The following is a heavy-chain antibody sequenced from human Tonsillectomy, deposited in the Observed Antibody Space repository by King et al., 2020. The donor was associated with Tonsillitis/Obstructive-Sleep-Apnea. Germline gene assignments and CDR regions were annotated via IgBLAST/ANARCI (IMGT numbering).Heavy chain of an antibody. J-gene: IGHJ3*02. CDR2: IYYSGST. Sequence: VQLQESGPGLVKPSQTLSLTCTVSGGSISSGGYYWTWIRQHPGKGLEWIGYIYYSGSTYYNPSLKSRVTISVDTSKNQFSLKLSSVTAEDTAVYYCARVGMAEAGEVEAFDIWGQGTMVTVSS. V-gene: IGHV4-31*03. CDR3: ARVGMAEAGEVEAFDI. CDR1: GGSISSGGYY. D-gene: IGHD6-19*01.